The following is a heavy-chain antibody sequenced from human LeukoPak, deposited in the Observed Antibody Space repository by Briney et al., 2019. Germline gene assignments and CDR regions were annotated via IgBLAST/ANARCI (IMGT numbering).Heavy chain of an antibody. V-gene: IGHV3-21*01. J-gene: IGHJ4*02. Sequence: GGSLRLSCAASGFTFSSYSMNWVRQAPGKGLEWVSSISSSSSYMYYADSVKGRFTISRDNAKNSLYLQMNSLRAEDTAVYYCARWGGYGDYASSYWGQGTLVTVSS. CDR2: ISSSSSYM. CDR3: ARWGGYGDYASSY. CDR1: GFTFSSYS. D-gene: IGHD4-17*01.